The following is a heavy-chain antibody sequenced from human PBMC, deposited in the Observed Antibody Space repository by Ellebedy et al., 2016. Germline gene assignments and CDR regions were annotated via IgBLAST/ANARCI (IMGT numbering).Heavy chain of an antibody. CDR3: AFSSSGYPYYFDY. CDR1: GGSISSYY. V-gene: IGHV4-59*13. CDR2: IYYSGST. D-gene: IGHD3-22*01. Sequence: SETLSLTXTVSGGSISSYYWSWIRQPPGKGLEWIGYIYYSGSTNYNPSLKSRVTISVDTSNNHFSLKLSSVTAADTAVYYCAFSSSGYPYYFDYWGQGTLVTVSS. J-gene: IGHJ4*02.